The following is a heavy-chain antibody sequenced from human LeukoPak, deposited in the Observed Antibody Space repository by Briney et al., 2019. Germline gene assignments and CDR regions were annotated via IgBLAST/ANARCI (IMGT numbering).Heavy chain of an antibody. CDR1: GGSISSGSYY. CDR2: IYTSGST. D-gene: IGHD3-22*01. Sequence: SQTLSLTCTVSGGSISSGSYYWSWIRQPAGKGLEWIGRIYTSGSTNYNPTLKSRVTISVDTSKNQFSLKLSSVTAADKAVYYCARGIITMIVDDAFDIWGQGTMVTVSS. J-gene: IGHJ3*02. V-gene: IGHV4-61*02. CDR3: ARGIITMIVDDAFDI.